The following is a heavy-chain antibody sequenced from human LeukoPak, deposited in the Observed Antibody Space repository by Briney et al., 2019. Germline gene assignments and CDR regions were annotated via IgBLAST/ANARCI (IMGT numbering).Heavy chain of an antibody. J-gene: IGHJ4*02. CDR3: ARDRRSGPRTDY. CDR2: ISSSSSYI. V-gene: IGHV3-21*04. Sequence: GGSLRLSCAASGFTFSSYSMNWVRQAPGKGLEWVSSISSSSSYIYYADSVKGRFTISRDNAKNSVYLQMNSLRAEDTAVYYCARDRRSGPRTDYWGQGTLVTVSS. D-gene: IGHD6-19*01. CDR1: GFTFSSYS.